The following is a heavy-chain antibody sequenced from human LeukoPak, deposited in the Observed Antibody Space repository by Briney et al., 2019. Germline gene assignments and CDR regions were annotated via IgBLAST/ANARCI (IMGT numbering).Heavy chain of an antibody. CDR3: AKDDSSTTWDGLLDS. J-gene: IGHJ4*02. D-gene: IGHD1-14*01. CDR1: GFSFDDYG. CDR2: ISWDGGYI. Sequence: PGGSLRLSCAASGFSFDDYGMHWVPQAPGKSLEWLSLISWDGGYIYYADSVKGRFTISRDNDKNFLYLQMNSLGPEDTAFYYCAKDDSSTTWDGLLDSWGQGTLVTVSS. V-gene: IGHV3-43D*03.